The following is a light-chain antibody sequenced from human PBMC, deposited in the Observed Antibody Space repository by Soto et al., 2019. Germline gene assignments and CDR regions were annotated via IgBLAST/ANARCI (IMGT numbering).Light chain of an antibody. CDR2: GAS. V-gene: IGKV3-20*01. Sequence: EIVLTQSPGTLSLSPGERATLSCRASQSVSSSYLAWYQQKPGQAPRLLIYGASSMATGIPDRFSGSGSGTDFTLTISRLEPEDFAVYYCQQYGSSPPGTFGQGTKVDIK. J-gene: IGKJ1*01. CDR1: QSVSSSY. CDR3: QQYGSSPPGT.